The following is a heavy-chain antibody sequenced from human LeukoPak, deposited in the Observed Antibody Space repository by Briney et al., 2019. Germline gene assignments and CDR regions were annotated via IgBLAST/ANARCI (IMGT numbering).Heavy chain of an antibody. D-gene: IGHD6-13*01. J-gene: IGHJ4*02. Sequence: ASVKVSCKASRYTFTGYYMHWVRQAPGQGLEWRGWINPNSGGTNYAQKFQGRVTMTRDTSISTAYMELSRLRSDDTAVYYCARVPRIAAAGSYFVYWGQGTLVTVSS. V-gene: IGHV1-2*02. CDR2: INPNSGGT. CDR1: RYTFTGYY. CDR3: ARVPRIAAAGSYFVY.